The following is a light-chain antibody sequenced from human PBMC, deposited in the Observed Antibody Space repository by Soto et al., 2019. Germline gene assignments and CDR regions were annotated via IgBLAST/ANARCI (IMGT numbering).Light chain of an antibody. CDR3: QQYNNWPPMYT. CDR2: GAS. J-gene: IGKJ2*01. Sequence: EIVMTQSPATLSVSPGERATLSCRASQSVSSNLAWYQQKPGQAPRLLIYGASTRATGIPARFSGSGSGTEFTLTLSSLQSEDFAVYYCQQYNNWPPMYTFGQGNKLEIK. CDR1: QSVSSN. V-gene: IGKV3-15*01.